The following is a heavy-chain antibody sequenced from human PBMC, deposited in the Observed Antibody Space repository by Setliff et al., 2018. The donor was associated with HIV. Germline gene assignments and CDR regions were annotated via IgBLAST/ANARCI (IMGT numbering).Heavy chain of an antibody. D-gene: IGHD6-6*01. Sequence: HPSETLSLTCTVSGGSINSTYYWWGWIRQTPGKGLEWVSVIYSGGDRTYYADSVKGRFTISRDTSKNTLYLQMGSLRAEDMAVYYCARDASISSPYDAFDIWGQGTLVTVSS. CDR2: IYSGGDRT. CDR1: GGSINSTYYW. CDR3: ARDASISSPYDAFDI. V-gene: IGHV3-23*03. J-gene: IGHJ3*02.